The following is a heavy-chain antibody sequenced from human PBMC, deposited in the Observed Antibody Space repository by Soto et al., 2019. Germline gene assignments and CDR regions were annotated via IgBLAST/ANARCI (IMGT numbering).Heavy chain of an antibody. CDR3: AKDRVVISGINWFDP. CDR2: ISYDGSNK. D-gene: IGHD3-3*01. CDR1: GFTFSSYG. Sequence: QVQLVESGGGVVQPGRSLRLSCAASGFTFSSYGMHWVRQAPGKGLEWVAVISYDGSNKYYADSVKGRFTISRDNSKNTLYLQMNSLRAEDTAVYYCAKDRVVISGINWFDPWGQGTLVTVSS. J-gene: IGHJ5*02. V-gene: IGHV3-30*18.